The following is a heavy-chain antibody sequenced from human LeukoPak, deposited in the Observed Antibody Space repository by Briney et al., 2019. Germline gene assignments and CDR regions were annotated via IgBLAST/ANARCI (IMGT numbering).Heavy chain of an antibody. CDR3: AKSEVYSYGGQFDY. CDR2: ISGSGGST. J-gene: IGHJ4*02. CDR1: GFTFSSYA. D-gene: IGHD5-18*01. Sequence: GGSLRLSCAASGFTFSSYAMSWVRQAPGKGLEWVSAISGSGGSTYYADSVKGRFTISRDNSKNTLYLQMNSLRAEGTAVYYCAKSEVYSYGGQFDYWGQGTLVTVSS. V-gene: IGHV3-23*01.